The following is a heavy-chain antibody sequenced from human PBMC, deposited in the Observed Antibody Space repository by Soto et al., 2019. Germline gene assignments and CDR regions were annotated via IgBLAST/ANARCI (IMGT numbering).Heavy chain of an antibody. D-gene: IGHD2-2*01. Sequence: QVQLVQSGAGVKKPGASVKISCKSSGYTFTSYYMHWVRQAPGQGLEWMGMINPSGGSTNYAQRFQGRVTMTRDTSTSTVYMDLSDLRSEDTAVYYCARGFCTTTTCLVGDFWGQGTLVTVSS. V-gene: IGHV1-46*01. CDR1: GYTFTSYY. CDR3: ARGFCTTTTCLVGDF. CDR2: INPSGGST. J-gene: IGHJ4*02.